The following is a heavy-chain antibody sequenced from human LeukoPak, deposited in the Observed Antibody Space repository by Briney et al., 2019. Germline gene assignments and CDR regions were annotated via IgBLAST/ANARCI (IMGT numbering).Heavy chain of an antibody. CDR1: RFTFSSYG. Sequence: GGSLRLSCAASRFTFSSYGMHWVRQAPGKGLEWVAFIRFDESNKYYADSVKGRFTISRDDSKNSLYLQMNSLRAEDTAVYCCARAYCSSWYGGGDYWGQGTLVTVSS. CDR3: ARAYCSSWYGGGDY. D-gene: IGHD6-13*01. CDR2: IRFDESNK. J-gene: IGHJ4*02. V-gene: IGHV3-30*02.